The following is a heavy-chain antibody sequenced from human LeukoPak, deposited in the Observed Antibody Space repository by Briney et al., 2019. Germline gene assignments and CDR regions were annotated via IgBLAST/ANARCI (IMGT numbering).Heavy chain of an antibody. V-gene: IGHV3-21*01. Sequence: GGSLRLSCAASGFTFTNYNMDWVRQAPGKGLEWVSSITSSGRYIDYADSVKGRFTISRDNAKNSLYLQMNSLRAEDTAVYYCARDRGSYALEYWGQGTLVSVPS. CDR2: ITSSGRYI. CDR3: ARDRGSYALEY. D-gene: IGHD1-26*01. CDR1: GFTFTNYN. J-gene: IGHJ4*02.